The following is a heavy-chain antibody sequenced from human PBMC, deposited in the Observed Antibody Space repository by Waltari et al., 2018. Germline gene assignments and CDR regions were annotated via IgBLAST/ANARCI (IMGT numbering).Heavy chain of an antibody. CDR3: ARRGGWFGDDAFDI. CDR2: SIPIFGTA. CDR1: GGTFSSYA. Sequence: QVQLVQSGAAVKKPGSSVKVSCKASGGTFSSYARRCVRQAPGQGREWMGGSIPIFGTANYAQKFQGRVTITTDESTSTAYMELSSLRSEDTAVYYCARRGGWFGDDAFDIWGQGTMVTVSS. V-gene: IGHV1-69*05. D-gene: IGHD3-10*01. J-gene: IGHJ3*02.